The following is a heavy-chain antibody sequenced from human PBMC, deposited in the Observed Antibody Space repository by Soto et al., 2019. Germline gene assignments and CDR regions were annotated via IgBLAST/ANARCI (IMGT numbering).Heavy chain of an antibody. CDR3: ARELSWSGPMDYYYYGMDV. CDR2: IWYDGSNK. V-gene: IGHV3-33*01. J-gene: IGHJ6*02. Sequence: GGSLRLSCAASGFTFSSYGMHWVRQAPGKGLEWVAVIWYDGSNKYYADSVKGRFTISRDNSKNTLYLQMNSLRAEDTAVYYCARELSWSGPMDYYYYGMDVWGQGTTVTVSS. D-gene: IGHD3-3*01. CDR1: GFTFSSYG.